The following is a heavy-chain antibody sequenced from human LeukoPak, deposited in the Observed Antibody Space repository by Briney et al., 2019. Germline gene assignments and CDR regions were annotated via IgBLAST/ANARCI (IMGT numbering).Heavy chain of an antibody. V-gene: IGHV1-18*01. CDR3: ARDLGEQWLVPLNNDAFDI. CDR2: ISAYNGNT. J-gene: IGHJ3*02. D-gene: IGHD6-19*01. CDR1: GYTFTSYG. Sequence: ASVKVSCKASGYTFTSYGISWVRQAPGQGLEWMGWISAYNGNTNYAQKLQGRVTMTTDTSTSTAYMELRSLRSDDTAVYYCARDLGEQWLVPLNNDAFDIWGQGTMVTVSS.